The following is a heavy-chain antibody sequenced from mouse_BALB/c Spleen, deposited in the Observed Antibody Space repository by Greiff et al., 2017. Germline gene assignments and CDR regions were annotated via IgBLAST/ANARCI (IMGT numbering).Heavy chain of an antibody. CDR2: IRNKANGYTT. CDR1: GFTFTDYY. CDR3: ARDGDYGSSYFDY. Sequence: EVKLVESGGGLVQPGGSLRLSCATSGFTFTDYYMSWVRQPPGKALEWLGFIRNKANGYTTEYSASVKGRFTISRDNSQSILYLQMNTLRAEDSATYYCARDGDYGSSYFDYWGQGTTLTVSS. J-gene: IGHJ2*01. V-gene: IGHV7-3*02. D-gene: IGHD1-1*01.